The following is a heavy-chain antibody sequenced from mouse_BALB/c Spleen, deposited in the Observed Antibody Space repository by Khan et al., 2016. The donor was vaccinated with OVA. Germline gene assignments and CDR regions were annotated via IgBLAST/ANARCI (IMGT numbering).Heavy chain of an antibody. CDR3: TRDGYSDCDY. CDR1: GFTFSSFG. J-gene: IGHJ2*01. D-gene: IGHD2-3*01. Sequence: EVQLVESGGGLVQPGGSRKLSCAASGFTFSSFGMHWVRQAPEKGLEWVAFISSGSSSIYYADTVKGRFTISRDNPKNTLFLQMTSLRSEDTAMYYCTRDGYSDCDYWGQGTTLTVSS. V-gene: IGHV5-17*02. CDR2: ISSGSSSI.